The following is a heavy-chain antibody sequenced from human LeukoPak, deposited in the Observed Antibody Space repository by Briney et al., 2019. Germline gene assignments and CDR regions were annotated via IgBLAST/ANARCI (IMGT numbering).Heavy chain of an antibody. CDR2: ITGSGGST. D-gene: IGHD3-10*01. V-gene: IGHV3-23*01. J-gene: IGHJ4*02. CDR3: AKRGLGYFFDY. CDR1: GFTFSSHS. Sequence: PGGSLRLSCAASGFTFSSHSMSWVRQAPGKGLEWVSAITGSGGSTYYADSVKGRFTISRDNSKNTLYLQMNSLRAEDTAVYYCAKRGLGYFFDYWGQGTQVTVSS.